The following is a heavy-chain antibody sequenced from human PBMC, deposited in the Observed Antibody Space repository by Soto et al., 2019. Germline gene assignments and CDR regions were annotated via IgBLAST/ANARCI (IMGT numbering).Heavy chain of an antibody. CDR3: ARVPGIAAAGTPPRYYYYGMDV. D-gene: IGHD6-13*01. Sequence: QVQLVQSGAEVKKPGSSVKVSCKASGGTFSSYAISWVRQAPGQGLEWMGGIIPIFGTANYAQQFQGRVTITADESTSTAYMELSSLRSEDTAVYYCARVPGIAAAGTPPRYYYYGMDVWGQGTTVTVSS. V-gene: IGHV1-69*01. CDR2: IIPIFGTA. CDR1: GGTFSSYA. J-gene: IGHJ6*02.